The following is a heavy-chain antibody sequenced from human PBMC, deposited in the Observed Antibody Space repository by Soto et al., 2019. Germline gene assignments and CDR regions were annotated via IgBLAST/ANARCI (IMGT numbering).Heavy chain of an antibody. J-gene: IGHJ2*01. CDR2: ISSSSSYT. CDR3: AGVTTGTTNWYFDL. V-gene: IGHV3-11*06. D-gene: IGHD4-17*01. Sequence: QVQLVESGGGLVKPGGSLRLSCAASGFTFSDYYMSWIGQAPGKGLEWVSYISSSSSYTNYADSVKGRFTISRDNAKNSLYLQMKGLRAEDTAVYYCAGVTTGTTNWYFDLWGRGTLVTVSS. CDR1: GFTFSDYY.